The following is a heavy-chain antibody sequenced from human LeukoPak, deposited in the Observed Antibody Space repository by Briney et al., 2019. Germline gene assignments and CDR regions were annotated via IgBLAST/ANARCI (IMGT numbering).Heavy chain of an antibody. V-gene: IGHV3-20*04. J-gene: IGHJ4*02. CDR2: INYNGAIT. CDR3: ARDRLGPSFSVSHFDL. CDR1: GFTFVDYG. D-gene: IGHD3-3*02. Sequence: GGSLRLSCATSGFTFVDYGLSWVRRAPGKGLEWLCAINYNGAITDYADSVKGRFTIFRDNAKNSLYLRMDSPRAEDTALYYCARDRLGPSFSVSHFDLWGQGTLVTVSS.